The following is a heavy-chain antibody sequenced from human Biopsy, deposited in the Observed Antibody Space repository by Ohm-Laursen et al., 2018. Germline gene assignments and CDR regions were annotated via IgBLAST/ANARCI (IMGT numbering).Heavy chain of an antibody. Sequence: GASVKVSCKTSGYTFTSYEINWARQATGQGLEWMGWMNPDRGNTGYAQNFQGRVTMTRNISISTAYMEVSSLTFEDTAVYYCARAVRYRLLSDPWGQGTLVTVSS. V-gene: IGHV1-8*01. CDR2: MNPDRGNT. CDR1: GYTFTSYE. CDR3: ARAVRYRLLSDP. J-gene: IGHJ5*02. D-gene: IGHD2/OR15-2a*01.